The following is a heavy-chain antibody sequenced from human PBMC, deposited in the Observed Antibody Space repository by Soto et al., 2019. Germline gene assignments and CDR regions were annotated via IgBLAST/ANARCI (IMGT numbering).Heavy chain of an antibody. D-gene: IGHD1-1*01. CDR1: GGTFSSYT. Sequence: SVKVSCKASGGTFSSYTISWVRQAPGQGLEWMGRIIPILGIANYAQKFQGRVTITADKSTSTAYMELSSLRSEDTAAYYCARETPTGKPPLDYWGQGTLVTVSS. CDR3: ARETPTGKPPLDY. V-gene: IGHV1-69*04. J-gene: IGHJ4*02. CDR2: IIPILGIA.